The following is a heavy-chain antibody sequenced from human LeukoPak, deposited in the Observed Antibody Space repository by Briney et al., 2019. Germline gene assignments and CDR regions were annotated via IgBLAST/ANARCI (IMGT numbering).Heavy chain of an antibody. CDR2: ISDSSGNT. CDR1: GFTFSSYD. D-gene: IGHD6-19*01. J-gene: IGHJ4*02. Sequence: PGGSLRLSCAASGFTFSSYDMSWVRQVPGKGLEWVSVISDSSGNTYYADPVKGRFTISRDSSKNTLYLQMNSLRAEDTAVYYCAKEQTSGLYYFDHWGQGTLVTVSS. V-gene: IGHV3-23*01. CDR3: AKEQTSGLYYFDH.